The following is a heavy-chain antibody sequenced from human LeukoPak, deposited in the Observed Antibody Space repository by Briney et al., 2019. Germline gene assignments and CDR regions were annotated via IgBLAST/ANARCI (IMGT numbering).Heavy chain of an antibody. D-gene: IGHD4-17*01. CDR2: IYYSGST. J-gene: IGHJ6*03. CDR1: GGSISSYY. CDR3: ARGAAFYGRYYYYYMDV. Sequence: RSSETLSLTCTVSGGSISSYYWSWIRQPAGKGLEWIGYIYYSGSTNYNPSLKSRVTISVDTSKNQFSLKLSSVTAADTAVYYCARGAAFYGRYYYYYMDVWGKGTTVTVSS. V-gene: IGHV4-59*01.